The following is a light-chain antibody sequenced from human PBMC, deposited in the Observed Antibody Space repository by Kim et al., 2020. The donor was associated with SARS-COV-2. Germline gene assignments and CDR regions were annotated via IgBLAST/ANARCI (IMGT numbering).Light chain of an antibody. CDR1: SGHCRYA. CDR2: LNSDGRN. Sequence: SVPLPCDLGSGHCRYAIAWHPQQPAKGPRFLMILNSDGRNTRGDGIPDRFSGSSSGAERYLIISSVQSEDEADYYCQTWDTDIRVFGGGTQLTVL. CDR3: QTWDTDIRV. J-gene: IGLJ3*02. V-gene: IGLV4-69*01.